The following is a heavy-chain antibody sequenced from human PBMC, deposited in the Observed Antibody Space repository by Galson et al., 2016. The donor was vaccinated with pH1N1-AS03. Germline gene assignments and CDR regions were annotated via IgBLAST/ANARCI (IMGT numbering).Heavy chain of an antibody. J-gene: IGHJ4*02. CDR1: GGTFSTNG. CDR3: AREWDSSSSSIFVY. CDR2: IIPMLGRG. V-gene: IGHV1-69*04. D-gene: IGHD6-6*01. Sequence: SVKVSCKASGGTFSTNGFTWVRQAPGQGLEWMGRIIPMLGRGNYAQKFQGRVTIIADISTSTTYMELSNLTSEDTAIYYCAREWDSSSSSIFVYWGQGTQVTVSS.